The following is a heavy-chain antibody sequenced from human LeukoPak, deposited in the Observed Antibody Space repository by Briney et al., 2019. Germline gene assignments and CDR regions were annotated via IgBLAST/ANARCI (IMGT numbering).Heavy chain of an antibody. V-gene: IGHV4-34*01. Sequence: GSLRLSCAASGFTFSSYGMSWIRQPPGKGLEWIGEINHSGSTNYNPSLKSRVTISVDTSKNQFSLKLSSVTAADTAVYYCARLGAGSDYWGQGTLVTVSS. J-gene: IGHJ4*02. CDR1: GFTFSSYG. D-gene: IGHD6-13*01. CDR3: ARLGAGSDY. CDR2: INHSGST.